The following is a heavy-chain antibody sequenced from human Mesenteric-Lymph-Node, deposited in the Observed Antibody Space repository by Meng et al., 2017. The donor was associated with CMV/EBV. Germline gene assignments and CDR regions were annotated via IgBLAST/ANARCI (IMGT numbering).Heavy chain of an antibody. J-gene: IGHJ4*02. Sequence: ASVKVSCKASGYTFTSYDINWVRQATGQGLEWMGWMNPNSGNTGYAQKFQGRVTMTRDTSTSTVYMELSSLRSEDTAVYYCARDRYSPYSGSYYGMVYWGQGTLVTVSS. CDR1: GYTFTSYD. D-gene: IGHD1-26*01. CDR3: ARDRYSPYSGSYYGMVY. V-gene: IGHV1-8*01. CDR2: MNPNSGNT.